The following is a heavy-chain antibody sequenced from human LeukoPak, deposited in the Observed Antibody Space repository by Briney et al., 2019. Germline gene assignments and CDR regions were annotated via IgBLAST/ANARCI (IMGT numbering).Heavy chain of an antibody. CDR1: GFSFTAYS. CDR2: IGPGGDI. V-gene: IGHV3-48*01. J-gene: IGHJ4*02. CDR3: ARRFDS. Sequence: PGGSLRLSCAASGFSFTAYSMNWVRQAPGRGLEWISYIGPGGDIYYADSVTGRFTVSRDTANNLLYLQMNGLRVEDTGVYCCARRFDSWGQGTLVTVSS.